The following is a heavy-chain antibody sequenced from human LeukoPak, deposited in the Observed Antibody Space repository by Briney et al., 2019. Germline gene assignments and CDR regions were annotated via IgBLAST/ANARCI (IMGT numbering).Heavy chain of an antibody. CDR2: ISGSVDST. Sequence: GGSLRLSCAASGFTFSSYVMSWVRLAPGKGLECVSGISGSVDSTSYADSVKGRFTISRDNSKNTLYLQINSLSAEDTAVYYCAKPLPPGGYYFDSWGQGTLVTVSS. J-gene: IGHJ4*02. CDR1: GFTFSSYV. CDR3: AKPLPPGGYYFDS. D-gene: IGHD2-15*01. V-gene: IGHV3-23*01.